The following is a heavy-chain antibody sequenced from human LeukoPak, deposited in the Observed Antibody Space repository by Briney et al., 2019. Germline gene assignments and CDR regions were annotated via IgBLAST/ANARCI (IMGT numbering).Heavy chain of an antibody. CDR3: AGDLGGSYPPFDY. Sequence: PGGSLRLSCAASGFTFSSYSMNWVRQAPGKGLEWVSSISSSSSYIYYADSVKGRSTISRDNAKNSLYLQMNSLRAEDTAVYYCAGDLGGSYPPFDYWGQGTLVTVSS. D-gene: IGHD1-26*01. V-gene: IGHV3-21*01. CDR1: GFTFSSYS. CDR2: ISSSSSYI. J-gene: IGHJ4*02.